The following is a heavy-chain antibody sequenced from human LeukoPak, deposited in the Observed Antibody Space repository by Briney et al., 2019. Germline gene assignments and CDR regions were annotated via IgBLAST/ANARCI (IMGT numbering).Heavy chain of an antibody. CDR2: IYHSGST. CDR3: ASGGTTEYYYYYMDV. J-gene: IGHJ6*03. D-gene: IGHD1/OR15-1a*01. CDR1: GYSISSGYY. V-gene: IGHV4-38-2*01. Sequence: SETLSLTCEVSGYSISSGYYWGWIRQPPGKGLEWIGSIYHSGSTYYNPSLKSRVTISVDTSKNQFSLKLSSVTAADTAVYYCASGGTTEYYYYYMDVWGKGTTVTVSS.